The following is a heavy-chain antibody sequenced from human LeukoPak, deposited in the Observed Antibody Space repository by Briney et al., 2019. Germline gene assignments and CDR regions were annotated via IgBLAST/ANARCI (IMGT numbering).Heavy chain of an antibody. D-gene: IGHD3-9*01. CDR1: EFTFSSYA. CDR2: ISGSGGST. CDR3: AKESYTSYYDILTGYYVSDY. Sequence: GGSLRLSCAASEFTFSSYAMTWVRQAPGKGLEWVSAISGSGGSTYYADSVKGRFTISRDNSKNTLYLQMNSLRAEDTAVYYCAKESYTSYYDILTGYYVSDYWGQGTLVTVSS. V-gene: IGHV3-23*01. J-gene: IGHJ4*02.